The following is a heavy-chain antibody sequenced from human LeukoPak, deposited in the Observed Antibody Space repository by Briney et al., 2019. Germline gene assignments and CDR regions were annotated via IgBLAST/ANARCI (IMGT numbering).Heavy chain of an antibody. D-gene: IGHD1-26*01. J-gene: IGHJ6*03. CDR3: ARVIVGATRYYYYYYMDV. CDR2: IKQDGSEK. Sequence: GGSLRLFCAASGFTFSSYWMSWVRQAPGKGLEWVANIKQDGSEKYYVDSVKGRFTISRDNAKNSLYLQMNSLRAEDTAVYYCARVIVGATRYYYYYYMDVWGQGTTVTVSS. CDR1: GFTFSSYW. V-gene: IGHV3-7*01.